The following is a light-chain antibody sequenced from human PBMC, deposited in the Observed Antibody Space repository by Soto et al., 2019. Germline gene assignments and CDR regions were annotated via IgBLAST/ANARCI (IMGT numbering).Light chain of an antibody. CDR1: QGINKF. CDR2: TAS. CDR3: QEYESFPLT. Sequence: DIQMTQSPSSLSASVGDSVTITCRASQGINKFLAWFQQKPGTAPKSLISTASRLQSGVPSRFSGSGSGPHFTLTINSLQPEDFATYYCQEYESFPLTFGGETRVEIK. J-gene: IGKJ4*01. V-gene: IGKV1-16*01.